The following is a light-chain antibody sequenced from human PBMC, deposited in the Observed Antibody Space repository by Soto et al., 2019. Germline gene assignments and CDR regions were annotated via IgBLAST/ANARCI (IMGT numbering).Light chain of an antibody. CDR1: QSVSSSY. V-gene: IGKV3-20*01. J-gene: IGKJ5*01. Sequence: EIVLTQSPGTLSLSPVERATLSCRASQSVSSSYLAWYQQKPGQAPRLLIYGASSRATGIPDRFSGSGSGTDFTLTISRLEPEDIAVYYCQQCSISPITFGQGTRLEIK. CDR2: GAS. CDR3: QQCSISPIT.